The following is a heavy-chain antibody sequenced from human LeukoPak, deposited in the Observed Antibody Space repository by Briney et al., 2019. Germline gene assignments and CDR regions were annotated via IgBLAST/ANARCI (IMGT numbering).Heavy chain of an antibody. D-gene: IGHD1-26*01. CDR2: ISWNSGSI. V-gene: IGHV3-9*03. J-gene: IGHJ4*02. Sequence: GGSLRLSCAASGFTFDDYAMHWVRQAPGKGLEWVSGISWNSGSIGYADSVRGRLTISRDNAKNSLYLQMNSLRAEDMALYYCAKDSGSYSTSFDDWGQGTLVTVFS. CDR1: GFTFDDYA. CDR3: AKDSGSYSTSFDD.